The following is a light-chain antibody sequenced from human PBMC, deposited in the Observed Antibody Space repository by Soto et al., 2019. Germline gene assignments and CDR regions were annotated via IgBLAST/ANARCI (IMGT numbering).Light chain of an antibody. V-gene: IGKV1-39*01. CDR1: QTINTN. J-gene: IGKJ5*01. Sequence: DIQMTQSPSSLSASLGDRGTITGRATQTINTNLNWYQHKLGKAPNLXIYAASTLQSGVPSRFSGSGSGTDFTLTISSLQPEDFATYYCQQSYSSPHTFGQGTRLEIK. CDR3: QQSYSSPHT. CDR2: AAS.